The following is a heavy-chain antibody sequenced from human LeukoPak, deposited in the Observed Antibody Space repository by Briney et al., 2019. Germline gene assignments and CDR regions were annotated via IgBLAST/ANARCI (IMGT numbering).Heavy chain of an antibody. CDR1: GRTFSSYA. CDR2: IIPIFGKA. D-gene: IGHD3-10*01. V-gene: IGHV1-69*05. CDR3: AREKDYYYGSGSYSY. J-gene: IGHJ4*02. Sequence: SVKVSCKASGRTFSSYAISWVRQAPGQRLEWRGGIIPIFGKANYAQKFQGRVTITTDESTSTAYMELRGLRSEDTAVYYCAREKDYYYGSGSYSYWGQGTLVTVSS.